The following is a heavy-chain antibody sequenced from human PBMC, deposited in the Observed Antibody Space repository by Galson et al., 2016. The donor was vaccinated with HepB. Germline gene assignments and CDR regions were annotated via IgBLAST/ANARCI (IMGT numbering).Heavy chain of an antibody. CDR1: GFTFSTYA. CDR2: ISGSGAGT. V-gene: IGHV3-23*01. CDR3: AKGYGLWDF. Sequence: SLRLSCAASGFTFSTYAMSWVRQAPGKGLEWVSAISGSGAGTYYAGSVKRRFTISRDNSKNTLYLQMNSLRAEDTAVYYCAKGYGLWDFWGQGTLVTVSS. D-gene: IGHD5-18*01. J-gene: IGHJ4*02.